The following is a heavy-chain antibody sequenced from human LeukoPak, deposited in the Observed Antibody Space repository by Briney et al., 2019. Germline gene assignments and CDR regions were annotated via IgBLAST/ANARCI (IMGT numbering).Heavy chain of an antibody. CDR2: ISGRDSGT. CDR1: GFTFSSSA. CDR3: AKAPLRFLES. D-gene: IGHD3-3*01. J-gene: IGHJ5*02. Sequence: GGSLRLSCAASGFTFSSSAMGWARQAPGKGLEWVSSISGRDSGTYYADSVKGRFTISRDNSKNMLYLQMNSLRAEDTAVYYCAKAPLRFLESWGQGTLVTVSS. V-gene: IGHV3-23*01.